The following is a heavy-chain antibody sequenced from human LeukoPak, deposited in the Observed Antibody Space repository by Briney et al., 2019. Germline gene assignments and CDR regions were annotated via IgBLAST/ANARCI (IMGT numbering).Heavy chain of an antibody. CDR3: AREARRGSPVDY. D-gene: IGHD6-6*01. Sequence: PSETLSLTCTVSGGSISSSSYYWSWIRQPPGKGLEWIGEINHSGSTNYNPSLKSRVTISVDTSKNQFSLKLSSVTAADTAVYYCAREARRGSPVDYWGQGTLVTVSS. V-gene: IGHV4-39*07. CDR2: INHSGST. CDR1: GGSISSSSYY. J-gene: IGHJ4*02.